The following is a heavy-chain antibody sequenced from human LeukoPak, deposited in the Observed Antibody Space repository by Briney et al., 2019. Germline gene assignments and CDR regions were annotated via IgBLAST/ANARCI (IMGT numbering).Heavy chain of an antibody. V-gene: IGHV1-18*01. CDR3: VRSITIFGVVIPGGNWFDP. CDR1: GYTFTSYG. J-gene: IGHJ5*02. D-gene: IGHD3-3*01. CDR2: ISAYNGNT. Sequence: GASVKVSCKASGYTFTSYGISWARQAPEQGLEWMGWISAYNGNTNYAQKLQGRVTMTTDTSTSTAYMELRSLRSDDTAVYYCVRSITIFGVVIPGGNWFDPWGQGTLVTVSS.